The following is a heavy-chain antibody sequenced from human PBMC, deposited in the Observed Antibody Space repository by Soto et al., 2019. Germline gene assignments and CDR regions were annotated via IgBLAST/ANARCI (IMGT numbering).Heavy chain of an antibody. D-gene: IGHD4-17*01. Sequence: ASVKVSCKASGYTFTSYGISWVRQAPGQGLEWMGVISAHNGNTNYAQKFQGRVTITTDESMTTAYMELSGLRSEDTAVYYCARGPDYEGYFDYWGRGTLVTVSS. J-gene: IGHJ4*02. CDR2: ISAHNGNT. CDR1: GYTFTSYG. V-gene: IGHV1-18*01. CDR3: ARGPDYEGYFDY.